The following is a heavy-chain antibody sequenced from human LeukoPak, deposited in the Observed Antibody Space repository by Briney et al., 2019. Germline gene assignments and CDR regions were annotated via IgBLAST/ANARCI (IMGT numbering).Heavy chain of an antibody. CDR1: GGSISSYY. J-gene: IGHJ6*03. CDR2: IYYSGST. CDR3: ARGRRDGYRLYYMDV. V-gene: IGHV4-39*01. D-gene: IGHD5-24*01. Sequence: SETLSLTCTVSGGSISSYYWSWIRQPPGKGLEWIGSIYYSGSTYYNPSLKSRVTISVDTSKNQFSLKLRSVTAADTAVFYCARGRRDGYRLYYMDVWGKGTTVTISS.